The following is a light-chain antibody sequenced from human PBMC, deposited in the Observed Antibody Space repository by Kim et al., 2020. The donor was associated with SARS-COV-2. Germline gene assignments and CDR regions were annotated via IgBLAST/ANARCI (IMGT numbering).Light chain of an antibody. CDR1: QSVSSY. V-gene: IGKV3-11*01. J-gene: IGKJ5*01. CDR3: QQRSKWPLT. CDR2: DAS. Sequence: LSPEERAPLSCRASQSVSSYLAWFQQKPGQSTRLLTYDASNRANGIPARFSGSGSGTDFTLTISSLEAEDFAVYYCQQRSKWPLTFGQGTRLEIK.